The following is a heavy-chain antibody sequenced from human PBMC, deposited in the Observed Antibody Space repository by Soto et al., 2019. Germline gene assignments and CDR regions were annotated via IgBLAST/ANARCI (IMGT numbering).Heavy chain of an antibody. J-gene: IGHJ4*02. V-gene: IGHV1-3*01. Sequence: QVQLVQSGAEVKKPGASVKVSCKASGYTFTSYAMHWVRQAPGQRREWMGWINAGNGSTKYSQKFQGRVTITRDTSARTAYMELSSLRSEDTAVYYCARDMDDYDILTGYYGWGQGTLVTVSS. CDR1: GYTFTSYA. CDR3: ARDMDDYDILTGYYG. CDR2: INAGNGST. D-gene: IGHD3-9*01.